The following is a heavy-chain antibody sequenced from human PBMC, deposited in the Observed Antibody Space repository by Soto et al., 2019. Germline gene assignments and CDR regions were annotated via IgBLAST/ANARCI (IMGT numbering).Heavy chain of an antibody. D-gene: IGHD1-26*01. CDR1: GFTFSSYA. CDR3: AKAPRTYSGSYHDY. J-gene: IGHJ4*02. Sequence: EVQLLESGGGLVQPGGSLRLSCAASGFTFSSYAMSWVRQAPGKGLEWVSAISGSGGSTYYAGSVKGRFTISRNNHKNTLYLEVTSLRAEDTDVDYCAKAPRTYSGSYHDYWGQGTLGTVPP. CDR2: ISGSGGST. V-gene: IGHV3-23*01.